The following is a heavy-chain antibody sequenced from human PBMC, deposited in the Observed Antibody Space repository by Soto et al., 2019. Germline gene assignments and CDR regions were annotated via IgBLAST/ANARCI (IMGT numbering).Heavy chain of an antibody. J-gene: IGHJ4*02. CDR1: GGSISSGGYY. CDR3: ARANTVFSRPGVGLDY. D-gene: IGHD2-8*01. V-gene: IGHV4-31*03. CDR2: IYYSGST. Sequence: PSETLSLTCTVSGGSISSGGYYWSWIRQHPGKGLEWIGYIYYSGSTYYNPSLKSRVTISVDTSKNQFSLKLSSVTAADTAVYYCARANTVFSRPGVGLDYWGQGTLVTVSS.